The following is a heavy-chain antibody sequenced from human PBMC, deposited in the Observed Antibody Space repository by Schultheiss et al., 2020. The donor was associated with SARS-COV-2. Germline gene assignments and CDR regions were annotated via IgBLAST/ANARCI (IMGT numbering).Heavy chain of an antibody. D-gene: IGHD5-12*01. CDR1: GFTFSSYA. CDR2: ITTNGGST. Sequence: GGSLRLSCVASGFTFSSYAMYWVRQAPGKGLEYVSAITTNGGSTHYANSVKDRFTISRDNSKNTLYLQMNSLRAEDTAVYYCARDGEATGYYFDYWGQGTLVTVSS. J-gene: IGHJ4*02. V-gene: IGHV3-64*01. CDR3: ARDGEATGYYFDY.